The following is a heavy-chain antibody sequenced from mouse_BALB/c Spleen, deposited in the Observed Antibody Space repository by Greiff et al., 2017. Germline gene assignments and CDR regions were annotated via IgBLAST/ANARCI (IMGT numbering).Heavy chain of an antibody. CDR3: ARGRYYGSSPPYAMDY. Sequence: VQLQQSGPELVKPGASVKMSCKASGYTFTDYVISWVKQRTGQGLEWIGEIYPGSGSTYYNEKFKGKATLTADKSSNTAYMQLSSLTSEDSAVYVCARGRYYGSSPPYAMDYWGQGTSVTVSS. CDR2: IYPGSGST. V-gene: IGHV1-77*01. D-gene: IGHD1-1*01. CDR1: GYTFTDYV. J-gene: IGHJ4*01.